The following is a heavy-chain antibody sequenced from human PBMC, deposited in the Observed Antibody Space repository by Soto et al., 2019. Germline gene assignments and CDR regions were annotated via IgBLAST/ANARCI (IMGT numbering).Heavy chain of an antibody. Sequence: VQLVESGGGLVKPGGSLRLSCAASGFTFSRYAMNWVRQAPGRGLQWISGISVSGDNTSYVESVKGRFTVYRDNSKNTLYLLMNNLRAEDTALYYCAKDGKMRTKVWFPAGYGMDVWGQGTTVTVSS. CDR2: ISVSGDNT. D-gene: IGHD3-10*01. CDR1: GFTFSRYA. J-gene: IGHJ6*02. V-gene: IGHV3-23*04. CDR3: AKDGKMRTKVWFPAGYGMDV.